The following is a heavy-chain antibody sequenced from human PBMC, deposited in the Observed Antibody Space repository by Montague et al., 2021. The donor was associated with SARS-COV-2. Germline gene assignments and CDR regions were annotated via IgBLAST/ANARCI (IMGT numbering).Heavy chain of an antibody. V-gene: IGHV4-34*01. D-gene: IGHD5-18*01. CDR1: GGSFSGYY. CDR2: INQSGST. CDR3: ARGGGYSYGALDY. J-gene: IGHJ4*02. Sequence: SETLSLTCVVYGGSFSGYYWSWIRQPPGKGLEWVGEINQSGSTNYNPSLKSRVTISVDTSKKQFSLRLNSVTAADTAVYYCARGGGYSYGALDYWGQGTLVTVSS.